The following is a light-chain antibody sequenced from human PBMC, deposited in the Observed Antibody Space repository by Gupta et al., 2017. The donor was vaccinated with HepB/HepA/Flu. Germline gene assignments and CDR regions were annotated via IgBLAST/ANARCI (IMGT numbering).Light chain of an antibody. CDR1: QGITNF. V-gene: IGKV1-27*01. CDR3: QQDVSAPWT. Sequence: DIQMPHSQSSLSASVGDRVTIPCQANQGITNFLAWYQQKPGKVPKLLIYAASTLESGVPSRFSGSGSGTDFTLTINSLQPEDVGTYYCQQDVSAPWTFGQGTKVDIK. J-gene: IGKJ1*01. CDR2: AAS.